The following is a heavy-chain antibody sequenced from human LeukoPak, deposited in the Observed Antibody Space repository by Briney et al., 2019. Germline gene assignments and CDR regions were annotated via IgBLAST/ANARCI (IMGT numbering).Heavy chain of an antibody. V-gene: IGHV4-38-2*02. J-gene: IGHJ5*02. D-gene: IGHD5-24*01. Sequence: PSETLSLTCTVSGYSISSGFYWGWIRQPPGKGLEWIGTMYHSGSTYYNPSLKSRVSISVDTSKNQFSLKLSSATAADTAVYATNSFQYNWFDPWGQGTLVTVSS. CDR1: GYSISSGFY. CDR3: NSFQYNWFDP. CDR2: MYHSGST.